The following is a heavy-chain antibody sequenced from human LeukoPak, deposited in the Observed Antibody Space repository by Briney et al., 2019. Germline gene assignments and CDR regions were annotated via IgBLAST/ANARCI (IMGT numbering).Heavy chain of an antibody. CDR2: ISDSAGST. CDR3: AKAGCSSTTCYTNC. D-gene: IGHD2-2*02. CDR1: GFAFSTYA. Sequence: GGSLRLSCAASGFAFSTYAMNWVRQAPGKGLEWVSVISDSAGSTYYADSVKGRFTISRDNSKNTLYLQMNRLRAEDTAVYYCAKAGCSSTTCYTNCWGQGTLVTVSS. J-gene: IGHJ4*02. V-gene: IGHV3-23*01.